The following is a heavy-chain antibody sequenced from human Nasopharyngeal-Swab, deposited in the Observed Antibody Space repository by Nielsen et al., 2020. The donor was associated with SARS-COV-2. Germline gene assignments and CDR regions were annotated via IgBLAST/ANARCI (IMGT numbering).Heavy chain of an antibody. J-gene: IGHJ4*02. CDR1: GFTFSSYW. CDR3: AKGRVGATPYYLDY. CDR2: IISDGDTT. V-gene: IGHV3-74*01. Sequence: GGSLRLSCAASGFTFSSYWMHWVRQAPGKGLVSVSRIISDGDTTNSADSVKGRFTITRDNAKTTLYLQMSGLRAEDTAVYYCAKGRVGATPYYLDYWGQGTLVTVSS. D-gene: IGHD1-26*01.